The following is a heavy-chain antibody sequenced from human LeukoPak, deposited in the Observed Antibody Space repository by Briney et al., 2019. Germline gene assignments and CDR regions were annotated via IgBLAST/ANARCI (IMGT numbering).Heavy chain of an antibody. CDR1: GFTFSNHA. V-gene: IGHV3-30*04. J-gene: IGHJ4*02. CDR2: ILYDGSNK. D-gene: IGHD3-10*01. Sequence: PGGSLRLSCAASGFTFSNHAMHWVRQAPGKGLEWVSVILYDGSNKNYADSVKGRFTISRDNAKNSLFLQMNSVRAEDTAVYYCARAKYYGSGSLYYFDYWGQGTLVTVSS. CDR3: ARAKYYGSGSLYYFDY.